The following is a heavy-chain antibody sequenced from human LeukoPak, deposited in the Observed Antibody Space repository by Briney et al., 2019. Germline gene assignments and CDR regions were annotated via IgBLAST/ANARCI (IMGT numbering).Heavy chain of an antibody. CDR2: IDHRGDT. CDR1: GGSFSPYY. Sequence: SETLSLTCAVYGGSFSPYYWSWIRQSPGKGLEWIAEIDHRGDTNYNPSVKSRVTISIDTSKNQFSLNMRPLSAADTAVYYCARGATISETGYFDFWGQGTLVTVSS. J-gene: IGHJ4*03. CDR3: ARGATISETGYFDF. V-gene: IGHV4-34*01. D-gene: IGHD5-24*01.